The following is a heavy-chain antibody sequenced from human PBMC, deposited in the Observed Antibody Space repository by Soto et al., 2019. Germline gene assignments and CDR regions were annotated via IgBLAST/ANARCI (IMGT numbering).Heavy chain of an antibody. J-gene: IGHJ6*02. Sequence: SETLSLTCTVSGGSVSSGSYYWSWIRQPPGKGLEWIGYIYYSGSTNYNPSLKSRVTISVDTSKNQFSLKLSSVTAADTAVYYCARDSVAAPSNYYYYYGMDVWGQGTTVTVSS. V-gene: IGHV4-61*01. D-gene: IGHD1-26*01. CDR1: GGSVSSGSYY. CDR3: ARDSVAAPSNYYYYYGMDV. CDR2: IYYSGST.